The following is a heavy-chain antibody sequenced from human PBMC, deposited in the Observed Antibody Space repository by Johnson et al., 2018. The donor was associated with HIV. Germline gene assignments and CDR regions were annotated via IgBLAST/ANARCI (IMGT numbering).Heavy chain of an antibody. CDR3: ALRDGYNYELDPVRHFDI. V-gene: IGHV3-30*03. J-gene: IGHJ3*02. CDR2: ILYDGDNK. CDR1: GFSFSDFG. Sequence: QVQLVESGGGGVQPGRSLRLSCAASGFSFSDFGMHWVRQAPGKGLEWVAFILYDGDNKYYADPVKGRFTISRDNSKNTLYLQMNSLRAEDTAVYYCALRDGYNYELDPVRHFDIWGQGTMVTVSS. D-gene: IGHD5-24*01.